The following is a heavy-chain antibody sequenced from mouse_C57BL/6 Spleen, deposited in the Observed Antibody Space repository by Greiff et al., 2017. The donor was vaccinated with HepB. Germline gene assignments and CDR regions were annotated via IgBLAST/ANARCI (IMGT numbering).Heavy chain of an antibody. D-gene: IGHD2-4*01. J-gene: IGHJ4*01. CDR1: GYAFSSSW. Sequence: QVQLQQPGAELVKPGASVKMSCKASGYAFSSSWMNWVKQRPGKGLEWIGRIYPGDGDTNYNGKFKGKATLTADKYSSTAYMQLSSLTSEDSAVYFCARYDYDVRAMDYWGQGTSVTVSS. CDR3: ARYDYDVRAMDY. V-gene: IGHV1-82*01. CDR2: IYPGDGDT.